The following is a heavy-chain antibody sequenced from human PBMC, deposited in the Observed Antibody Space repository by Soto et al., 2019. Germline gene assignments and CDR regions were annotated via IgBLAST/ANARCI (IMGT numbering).Heavy chain of an antibody. J-gene: IGHJ3*02. CDR3: AKDSRLRGFGLLIHAFDM. V-gene: IGHV3-33*06. D-gene: IGHD3-3*01. CDR2: IWYDGTNK. Sequence: GGALRLTCAASGVTFSSYGMHWVRQAPGKGLEWGAVIWYDGTNKYYADSVKGRFTISRDNSKDTLYLQMNGRRVEDTATYYCAKDSRLRGFGLLIHAFDMWGQGTMVTVSS. CDR1: GVTFSSYG.